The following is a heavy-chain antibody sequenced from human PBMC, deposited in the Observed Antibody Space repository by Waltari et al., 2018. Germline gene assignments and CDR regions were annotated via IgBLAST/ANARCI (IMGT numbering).Heavy chain of an antibody. CDR1: GFTFTLFA. CDR3: AKDLGSTSVPYYFDY. J-gene: IGHJ4*02. Sequence: EVQLLDSGGGLVQTGGSRRLSCAASGFTFTLFAIRWVRQVPGRGLEWVAGISSRGFDTFYADSVKGRFTVSRDNSKNMLFLEMNNLRADDTGVYYCAKDLGSTSVPYYFDYWGQGTKVTVSS. CDR2: ISSRGFDT. D-gene: IGHD3-16*01. V-gene: IGHV3-23*01.